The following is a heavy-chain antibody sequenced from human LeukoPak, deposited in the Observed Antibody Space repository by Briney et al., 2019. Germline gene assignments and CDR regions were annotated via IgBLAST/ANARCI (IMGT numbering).Heavy chain of an antibody. CDR3: ARVDAEGSGVKYFDY. CDR1: GYTFTNYY. V-gene: IGHV1-46*01. D-gene: IGHD3-10*01. CDR2: INPSGGST. Sequence: ASVKVSCKASGYTFTNYYMHWVRQAPGQGLEGMGVINPSGGSTSYAQKFQGRVTMTRDTSTSTVYMELSSVRSEDTAVYFCARVDAEGSGVKYFDYWGQGTLVTVSS. J-gene: IGHJ4*02.